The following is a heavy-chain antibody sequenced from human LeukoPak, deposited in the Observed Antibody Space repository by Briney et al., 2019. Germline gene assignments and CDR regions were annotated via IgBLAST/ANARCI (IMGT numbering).Heavy chain of an antibody. CDR2: ISWNSGSI. CDR3: ARDGSSGYSSFIDY. Sequence: QPGRSLRLSCAASGFTFDDYAMHLVRQAPGKGLEWVSGISWNSGSIGYADSVKGRFTISRDNAKNSLYLQMNSLRAEDTALYYCARDGSSGYSSFIDYWGQGTLVTVSS. CDR1: GFTFDDYA. J-gene: IGHJ4*02. V-gene: IGHV3-9*01. D-gene: IGHD3-22*01.